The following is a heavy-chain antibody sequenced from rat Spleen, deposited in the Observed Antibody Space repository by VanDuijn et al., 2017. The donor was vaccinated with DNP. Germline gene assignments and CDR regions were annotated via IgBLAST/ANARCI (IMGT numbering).Heavy chain of an antibody. Sequence: EVQLVETGGGLVQPGRSLKLSCVASGFTFSSSWMFWIRQAPGKGLEWVASINTDGGSTFYPDSVKGRFTISRDNAENTVYLQMNSLRSEDTATYYCASWSPIAPISTSNYWGQGVMVTVSS. CDR1: GFTFSSSW. CDR2: INTDGGST. J-gene: IGHJ2*01. V-gene: IGHV5-58*01. CDR3: ASWSPIAPISTSNY. D-gene: IGHD1-2*01.